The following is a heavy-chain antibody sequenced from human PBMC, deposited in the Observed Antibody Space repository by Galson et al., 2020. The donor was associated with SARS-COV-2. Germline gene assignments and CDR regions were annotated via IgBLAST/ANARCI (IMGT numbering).Heavy chain of an antibody. CDR1: GGSISGYY. CDR2: IYYTGST. CDR3: AREGHCSRGHCESDY. D-gene: IGHD2-15*01. J-gene: IGHJ4*02. V-gene: IGHV4-59*01. Sequence: SETLSLTCAVSGGSISGYYWSWIRQPPGKGLEWVGYIYYTGSTNYNPSLKSRVTISMDTSKKLFSLKLTSVTAADTAVYYCAREGHCSRGHCESDYRGQGALVTVSS.